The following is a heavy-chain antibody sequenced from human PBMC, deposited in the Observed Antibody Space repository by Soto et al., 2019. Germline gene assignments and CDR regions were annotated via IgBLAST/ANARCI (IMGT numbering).Heavy chain of an antibody. CDR1: GGSISSSSYY. CDR2: IYYSGST. V-gene: IGHV4-39*02. CDR3: AREARAYYSYIDV. Sequence: QLQLQESGPGLVKPSETLSLTCTVSGGSISSSSYYWGWIRQPPGKGLAWIGSIYYSGSTYYNPSPKIRVTMSVATATNQFSLKLSSVTDADTAVYYCAREARAYYSYIDVWGKGTTVTVSS. J-gene: IGHJ6*03.